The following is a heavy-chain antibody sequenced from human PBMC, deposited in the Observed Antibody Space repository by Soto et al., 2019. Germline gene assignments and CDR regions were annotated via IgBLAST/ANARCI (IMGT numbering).Heavy chain of an antibody. V-gene: IGHV4-34*01. D-gene: IGHD1-20*01. CDR1: GGSFSGYY. Sequence: SETLSLTCAVYGGSFSGYYWSWIRQPPGKGLEWIGEINHSGSTNYNPSLKSRVTISVDTSKNQFSLKLSSVTAADTAVYYCARGVYGDFDYWGQGTLGTVSA. CDR2: INHSGST. J-gene: IGHJ4*02. CDR3: ARGVYGDFDY.